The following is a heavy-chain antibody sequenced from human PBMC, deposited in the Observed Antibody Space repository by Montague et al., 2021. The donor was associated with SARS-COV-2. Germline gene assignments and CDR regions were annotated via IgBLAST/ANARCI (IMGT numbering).Heavy chain of an antibody. D-gene: IGHD3-16*02. CDR2: ISYDGSNT. Sequence: SRSLSFAASGFTFSSYSMHWVRQAPGKGLEWVAVISYDGSNTYYADSVKGRFTISRDNSKNTLYLQMNSLRAEDTAVYYCARDNYDYVWASYRYIYWGQGTLVTVSS. CDR3: ARDNYDYVWASYRYIY. J-gene: IGHJ4*02. V-gene: IGHV3-30*04. CDR1: GFTFSSYS.